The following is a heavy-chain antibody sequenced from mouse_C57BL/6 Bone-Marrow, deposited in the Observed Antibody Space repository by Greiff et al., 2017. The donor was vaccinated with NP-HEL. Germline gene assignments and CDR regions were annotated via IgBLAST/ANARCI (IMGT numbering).Heavy chain of an antibody. CDR3: TICSSYYYGSSRFDY. V-gene: IGHV1-15*01. CDR2: IDPETGGT. D-gene: IGHD1-1*01. J-gene: IGHJ2*01. Sequence: QVQLQQSGAELVRPGASVTLSCKASGYTFTDYEMHWVKQTPVHGLEWIGAIDPETGGTAYNQKFKGKAILTADKSSSTAYMELRSLTSEDSAVYYCTICSSYYYGSSRFDYWGQGTTLTVSS. CDR1: GYTFTDYE.